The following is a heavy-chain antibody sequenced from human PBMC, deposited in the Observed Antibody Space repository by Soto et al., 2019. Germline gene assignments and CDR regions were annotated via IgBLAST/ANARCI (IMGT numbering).Heavy chain of an antibody. J-gene: IGHJ5*02. CDR2: ISSSSSTI. V-gene: IGHV3-48*02. Sequence: GGSLRLSCAVSGFTVSSNQMSWVRQAPGKGLEWVSYISSSSSTIYYADSVKGRFTISRDNAKNSLYLQMNSLRDEDTAVYYCAREKMVRGRDNWFDPWGQGTLVTVSS. CDR1: GFTVSSNQ. CDR3: AREKMVRGRDNWFDP. D-gene: IGHD3-10*01.